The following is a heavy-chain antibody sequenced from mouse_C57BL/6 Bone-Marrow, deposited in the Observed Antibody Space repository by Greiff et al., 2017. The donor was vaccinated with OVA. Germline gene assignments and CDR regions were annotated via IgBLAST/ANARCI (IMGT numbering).Heavy chain of an antibody. CDR3: GGGKLLRPYYFDY. V-gene: IGHV1-26*01. CDR1: GFTFTDYY. J-gene: IGHJ2*01. D-gene: IGHD1-2*01. CDR2: INPNNGGT. Sequence: EVQLQQSGPELVKPGASVKLSCTASGFTFTDYYMNWVKQSHGKSLEWIGDINPNNGGTRYDQKFKGKATLTVDKSSSTAYMELRSLTSEDSAVYYCGGGKLLRPYYFDYWGQGTTLTVSS.